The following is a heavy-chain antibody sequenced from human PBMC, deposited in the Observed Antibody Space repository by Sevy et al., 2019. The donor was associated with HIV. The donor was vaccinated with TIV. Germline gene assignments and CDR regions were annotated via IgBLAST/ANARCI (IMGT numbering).Heavy chain of an antibody. D-gene: IGHD4-17*01. CDR1: GFTFDTYW. J-gene: IGHJ4*02. Sequence: GGSLRLSCAASGFTFDTYWMSWVRQAPGKGLEWVANIKQDGSEKYDVDSVKGRFTISRDNAKNSLLLQMNSLRAEDTAVYYCARESTGSTVAYFDYWGQGSLVTVSS. V-gene: IGHV3-7*01. CDR2: IKQDGSEK. CDR3: ARESTGSTVAYFDY.